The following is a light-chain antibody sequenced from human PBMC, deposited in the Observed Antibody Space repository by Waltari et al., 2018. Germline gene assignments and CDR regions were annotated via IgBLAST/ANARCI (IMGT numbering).Light chain of an antibody. V-gene: IGKV3-11*01. J-gene: IGKJ1*01. CDR3: QQCNNSPPT. CDR1: QSVSSQ. CDR2: GAT. Sequence: EIVLTHSPATLSLSPGEGATLPCRASQSVSSQLVWYQQKRGQAPRLLIYGATNRATGIPARFSGSGSGTDFTLTISSLEPEDFAVYYCQQCNNSPPTFGQGTKVEIK.